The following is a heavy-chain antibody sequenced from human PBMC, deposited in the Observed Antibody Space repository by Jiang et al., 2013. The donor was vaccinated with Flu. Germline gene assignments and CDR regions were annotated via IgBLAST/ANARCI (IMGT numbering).Heavy chain of an antibody. V-gene: IGHV3-30*18. Sequence: AVISYDGSNKYYADPVKGRFTISRDNSKNTLYLQMNSLRAEDTAVYYCAKDRSFTYYYDSSGYYPADYWGQGTLVTVSS. D-gene: IGHD3-22*01. CDR3: AKDRSFTYYYDSSGYYPADY. CDR2: ISYDGSNK. J-gene: IGHJ4*02.